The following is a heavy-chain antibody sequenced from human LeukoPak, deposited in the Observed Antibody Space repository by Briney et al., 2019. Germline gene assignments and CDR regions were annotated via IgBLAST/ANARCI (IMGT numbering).Heavy chain of an antibody. CDR1: GYTFTGYY. V-gene: IGHV1-2*02. J-gene: IGHJ5*02. Sequence: ASVKVSCKASGYTFTGYYMHWVRQAPGRGLEWMGWINPNSGGTNYAQKFQGRVTMTRDTSISTAYMELSRLRSDDTAVYYCARVGQWLDGGNWFDPWGQGTLVTVSP. CDR2: INPNSGGT. D-gene: IGHD6-19*01. CDR3: ARVGQWLDGGNWFDP.